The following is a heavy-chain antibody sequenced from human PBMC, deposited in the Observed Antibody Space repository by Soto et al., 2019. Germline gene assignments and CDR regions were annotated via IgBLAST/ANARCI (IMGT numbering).Heavy chain of an antibody. CDR2: MNPNSGNT. J-gene: IGHJ6*03. CDR1: GYSFTSYD. Sequence: ASVKVSCKASGYSFTSYDINWMRQATGQGLEWMGWMNPNSGNTGYAQKFQGRVTMTRNTSISTAYMELSSLRSEDTAVYYCARGPITNGKIYYYYYYMDVWGKGTTVTVSS. D-gene: IGHD3-10*01. V-gene: IGHV1-8*01. CDR3: ARGPITNGKIYYYYYYMDV.